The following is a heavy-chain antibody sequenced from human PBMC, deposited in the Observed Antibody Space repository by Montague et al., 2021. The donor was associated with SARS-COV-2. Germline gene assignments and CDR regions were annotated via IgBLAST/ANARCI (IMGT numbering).Heavy chain of an antibody. CDR3: ARGMIRGVTTPFDY. CDR1: SGSIISSGYY. J-gene: IGHJ4*02. V-gene: IGHV4-39*02. CDR2: IYYRGTT. Sequence: SETLSLTCSVSSGSIISSGYYWGWIRQPPGKELEWIGNIYYRGTTYYNPSLQSRGTISVDTSKNYLSLRLSSVTAADTAVYFCARGMIRGVTTPFDYWGQGSQVTVSS. D-gene: IGHD3-10*01.